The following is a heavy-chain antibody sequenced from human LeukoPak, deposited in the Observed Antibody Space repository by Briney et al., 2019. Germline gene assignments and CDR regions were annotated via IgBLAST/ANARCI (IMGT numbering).Heavy chain of an antibody. CDR2: ISGSGGST. J-gene: IGHJ4*02. CDR3: AISYYYDRSAYPPLAY. D-gene: IGHD3-22*01. Sequence: GGSLRLSCAASGFTFSSYGMSWVRQAPGKGLEWVSAISGSGGSTYYADSVKGRFTISRDNSKNTLYLQMNSLRAEDTAVYYCAISYYYDRSAYPPLAYWGQGTLVTVSS. CDR1: GFTFSSYG. V-gene: IGHV3-23*01.